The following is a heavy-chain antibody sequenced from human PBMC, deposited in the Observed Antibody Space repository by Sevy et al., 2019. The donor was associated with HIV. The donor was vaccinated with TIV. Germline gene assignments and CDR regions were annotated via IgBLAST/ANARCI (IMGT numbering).Heavy chain of an antibody. CDR3: ARDWDPNGRYGNWFDP. Sequence: ASVKVSCKASGYTFTDYGITWVRQAPGQGLEWMGWISTYNSNKKYAQNLQGRLTMTTDTSTSTAYMEMRSLTSDDTAVYYCARDWDPNGRYGNWFDPWGQGTLVTVSS. CDR2: ISTYNSNK. J-gene: IGHJ5*02. V-gene: IGHV1-18*01. CDR1: GYTFTDYG. D-gene: IGHD6-19*01.